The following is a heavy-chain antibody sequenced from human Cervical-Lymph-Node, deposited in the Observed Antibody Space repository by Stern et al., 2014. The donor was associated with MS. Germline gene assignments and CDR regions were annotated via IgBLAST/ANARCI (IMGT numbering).Heavy chain of an antibody. CDR3: ARDRFLGVTPFFDY. CDR1: GGTFNNYA. V-gene: IGHV1-69*01. Sequence: QVQLMQSGAEVKKPGSSVTVSCKASGGTFNNYAIAWVRQAPGQGPEWMGGIIPILGTVTYAKRFEGRVTITADDFSTTAYMELTSLRSEDTAVYYCARDRFLGVTPFFDYWGQGTLVTVSS. J-gene: IGHJ4*02. CDR2: IIPILGTV.